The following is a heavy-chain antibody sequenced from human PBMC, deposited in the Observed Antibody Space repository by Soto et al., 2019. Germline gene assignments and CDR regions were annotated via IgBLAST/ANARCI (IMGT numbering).Heavy chain of an antibody. J-gene: IGHJ5*02. CDR2: ISVSGGST. Sequence: PGGSVRLSCAASGFTFSSYAMSLVRQSPGKGLEWVSAISVSGGSTYYADSVKGRSTISRDNSKNTLYLQMNSLRAEDTAVYYCAKDPYSSSPPDPFPWGQGTLVTVSS. D-gene: IGHD6-6*01. CDR1: GFTFSSYA. V-gene: IGHV3-23*01. CDR3: AKDPYSSSPPDPFP.